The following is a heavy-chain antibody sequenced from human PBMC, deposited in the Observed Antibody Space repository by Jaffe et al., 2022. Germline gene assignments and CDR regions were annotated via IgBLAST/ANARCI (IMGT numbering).Heavy chain of an antibody. V-gene: IGHV3-11*01. J-gene: IGHJ5*02. Sequence: QVQLVESGGGLVKPGGSLRLSCAASGFTFSDYYMSWIRQAPGKGLEWVSYISSSGSTIYYADSVKGRFTISRDNAKNSLYLQMNSLRAEDTAVYYCARAGWYGSGSYYRGVSRNNWFDPWGQGTLVTVSS. CDR3: ARAGWYGSGSYYRGVSRNNWFDP. D-gene: IGHD3-10*01. CDR2: ISSSGSTI. CDR1: GFTFSDYY.